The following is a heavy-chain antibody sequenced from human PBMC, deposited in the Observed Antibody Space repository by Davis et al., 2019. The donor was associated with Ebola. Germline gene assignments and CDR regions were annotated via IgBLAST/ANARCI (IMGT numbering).Heavy chain of an antibody. J-gene: IGHJ4*02. Sequence: ASVKVSCKASGYTFTSYGISWVRQAPGQGLEWMGWINAANGNTKYSQSFQGRVTITRDTSTRTAYLEVTNVTSEDTAVYYCAREWQNYFSYWGQGTLVTVSS. D-gene: IGHD5-24*01. V-gene: IGHV1-18*04. CDR3: AREWQNYFSY. CDR2: INAANGNT. CDR1: GYTFTSYG.